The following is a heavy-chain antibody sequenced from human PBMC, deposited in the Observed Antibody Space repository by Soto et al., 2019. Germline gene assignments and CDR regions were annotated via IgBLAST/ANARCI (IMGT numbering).Heavy chain of an antibody. CDR2: IYYTGST. Sequence: SETLSLTCAVYGGSFSGYYWSWIRQPPGKGLEWIGYIYYTGSTNYNPSLKSRVTISVDMSRNQFSLKLSSVTAADTAVYYCARYSCISGICYYFDYWGQGALVTVSS. CDR1: GGSFSGYY. V-gene: IGHV4-59*08. J-gene: IGHJ4*02. D-gene: IGHD2-15*01. CDR3: ARYSCISGICYYFDY.